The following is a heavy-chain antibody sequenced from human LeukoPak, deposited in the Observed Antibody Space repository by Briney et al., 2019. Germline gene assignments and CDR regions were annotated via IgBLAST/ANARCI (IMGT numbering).Heavy chain of an antibody. CDR1: GGSFSGYY. D-gene: IGHD3-9*01. CDR2: INHSGST. CDR3: ARGLGYFDWLLSFDY. Sequence: SETLSLTCAVYGGSFSGYYWSWIRQPPGKGLEWIGEINHSGSTNYNPSLKSRVTISVDTSKNQFSLKLSSVTAADTAVYYCARGLGYFDWLLSFDYWGQGTLVTVSS. V-gene: IGHV4-34*01. J-gene: IGHJ4*02.